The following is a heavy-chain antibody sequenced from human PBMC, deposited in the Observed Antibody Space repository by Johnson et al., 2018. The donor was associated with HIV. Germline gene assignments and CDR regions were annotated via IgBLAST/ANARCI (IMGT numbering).Heavy chain of an antibody. CDR2: INWNGGST. CDR1: GFTVDDYA. J-gene: IGHJ3*02. V-gene: IGHV3-20*04. CDR3: TKDAHMVTPQRAFDI. D-gene: IGHD5-18*01. Sequence: EVHLVESGGGVVRPGGSLGLSCAVSGFTVDDYAMSWVRQAPGKGLEWVSGINWNGGSTGYADSVKGRFTISRDNAKNSLYLQMNSLRPEDTALYYCTKDAHMVTPQRAFDIWGQGTMVTVSS.